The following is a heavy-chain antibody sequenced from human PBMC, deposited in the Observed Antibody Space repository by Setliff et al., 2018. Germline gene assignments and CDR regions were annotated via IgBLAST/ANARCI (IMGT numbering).Heavy chain of an antibody. CDR2: INTNTGNP. V-gene: IGHV7-4-1*02. J-gene: IGHJ6*03. CDR3: ARDNRVYAWDYYYYMDV. CDR1: GYTFTSYA. Sequence: ASVKVSCKASGYTFTSYAMNWVRQAPGQGLEWMGWINTNTGNPTYAQGFTGRFVFSLDTSVSTAYLQISSLKAEDTAVYYCARDNRVYAWDYYYYMDVWGKGTTVTVSS. D-gene: IGHD3-16*01.